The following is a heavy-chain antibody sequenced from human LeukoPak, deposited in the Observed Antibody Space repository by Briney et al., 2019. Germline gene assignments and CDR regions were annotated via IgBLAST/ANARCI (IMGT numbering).Heavy chain of an antibody. J-gene: IGHJ4*02. Sequence: GASVKVSCKASGYTFTGYYMHWVRQAPGQGLEWMGWISAYNGNTNYAQKLQGRVTMTTDTSTSTAYMELRSLRSDDTAVYYCARDRRAVAGTTFDYWGQGTLVTVSS. CDR3: ARDRRAVAGTTFDY. V-gene: IGHV1-18*04. CDR1: GYTFTGYY. D-gene: IGHD6-19*01. CDR2: ISAYNGNT.